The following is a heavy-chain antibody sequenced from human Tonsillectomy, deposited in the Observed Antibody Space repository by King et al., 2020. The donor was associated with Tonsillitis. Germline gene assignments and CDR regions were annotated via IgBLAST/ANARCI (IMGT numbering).Heavy chain of an antibody. CDR3: ARGDPLPPIFGAGMFDY. V-gene: IGHV4-31*03. D-gene: IGHD3-3*01. CDR1: GGSISSGGYY. Sequence: QLQESGPGLVKPSQTLSLTCTVSGGSISSGGYYWSWIRQHPGKGLEWIGYIYYSGSTYYKPSLKSRVTISVDTSKNQFSLKLSSVTAADTAVYYCARGDPLPPIFGAGMFDYWGQGTLVTVSS. CDR2: IYYSGST. J-gene: IGHJ4*02.